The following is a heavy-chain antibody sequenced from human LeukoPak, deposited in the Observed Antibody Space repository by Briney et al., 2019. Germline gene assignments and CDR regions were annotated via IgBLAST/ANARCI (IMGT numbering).Heavy chain of an antibody. J-gene: IGHJ4*02. CDR3: ARDRNDVLTGYTDY. Sequence: PGGSLRVSCAASGFTFSSYGMNWVRQAPGKGLEWVAAIWYDGSNKYYGDSVKGRFTISRDNSKSTLYLQMNSLRAEDTAVYYCARDRNDVLTGYTDYWGQGTLVTVSS. V-gene: IGHV3-33*01. CDR2: IWYDGSNK. CDR1: GFTFSSYG. D-gene: IGHD3-9*01.